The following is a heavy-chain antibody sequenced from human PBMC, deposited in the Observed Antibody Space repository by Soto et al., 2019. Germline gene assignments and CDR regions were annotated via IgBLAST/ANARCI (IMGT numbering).Heavy chain of an antibody. CDR1: GFTFITYA. V-gene: IGHV3-23*01. CDR3: VKGYWKGDV. Sequence: EVQLLESGGGLVQPGGSLRLSCAASGFTFITYAMNWVRQAPGNGLEWVSAISGSGGSIHYADSVKGRFTISRDNSKNTLYLQMNSLRDEDTAVYHCVKGYWKGDVWGQGTTVTVSS. CDR2: ISGSGGSI. J-gene: IGHJ6*02. D-gene: IGHD1-1*01.